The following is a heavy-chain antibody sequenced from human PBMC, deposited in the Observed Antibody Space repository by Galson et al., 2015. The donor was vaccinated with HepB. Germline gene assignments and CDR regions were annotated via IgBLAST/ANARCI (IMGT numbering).Heavy chain of an antibody. D-gene: IGHD3-16*02. CDR3: AKDIGFGYYDYIWGSYRYPKGAFDI. CDR2: TSWNSGSI. V-gene: IGHV3-9*01. CDR1: GFTFDDYA. Sequence: SLRLSCAASGFTFDDYAMHWVRQAPGKGLEWVSGTSWNSGSIGYADSVKGRFTISRDNAKNSLYLQMNSLRAEDTALYYCAKDIGFGYYDYIWGSYRYPKGAFDIWGQGTMVTVSS. J-gene: IGHJ3*02.